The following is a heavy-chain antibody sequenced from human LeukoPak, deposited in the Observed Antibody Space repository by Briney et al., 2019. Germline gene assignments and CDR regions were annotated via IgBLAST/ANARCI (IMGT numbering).Heavy chain of an antibody. CDR2: ISSSSSTI. Sequence: PGGSLRLSCTASGFTFTSYSMNWVRQAPGKELEWVSYISSSSSTIYYADSVKGRFTISRDNAKNSLYLQMNSLRAEDTAVYYCASGAAVGASRFDYWGQGTLVTVSS. J-gene: IGHJ4*02. CDR3: ASGAAVGASRFDY. V-gene: IGHV3-48*01. D-gene: IGHD6-13*01. CDR1: GFTFTSYS.